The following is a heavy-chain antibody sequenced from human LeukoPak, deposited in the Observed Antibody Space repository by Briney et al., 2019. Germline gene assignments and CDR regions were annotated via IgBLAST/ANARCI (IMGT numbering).Heavy chain of an antibody. Sequence: PGGSLRRSCAASGFTVSSDYMSWVRQAPGRGLEWVSVIYSGGVTYHADSVKGRFTISRDNSKNTLYLQMNSLRAEDTAVYHCARTHGGESRPNNFDHWGRGTLVTVSS. V-gene: IGHV3-53*01. CDR2: IYSGGVT. CDR1: GFTVSSDY. D-gene: IGHD2-21*01. CDR3: ARTHGGESRPNNFDH. J-gene: IGHJ4*02.